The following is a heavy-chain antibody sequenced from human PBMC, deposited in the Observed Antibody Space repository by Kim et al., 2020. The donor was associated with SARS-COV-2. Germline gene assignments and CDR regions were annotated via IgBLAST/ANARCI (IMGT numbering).Heavy chain of an antibody. Sequence: GKGRFTLTRENAKNSLYLQMNSLGAEDTALYYCAKEAGSNIAVAGNFDYWGQGTLVTVSS. D-gene: IGHD6-19*01. CDR3: AKEAGSNIAVAGNFDY. J-gene: IGHJ4*02. V-gene: IGHV3-9*01.